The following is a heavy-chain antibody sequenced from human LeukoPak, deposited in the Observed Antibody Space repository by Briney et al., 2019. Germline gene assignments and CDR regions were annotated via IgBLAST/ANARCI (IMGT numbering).Heavy chain of an antibody. Sequence: PSQTLSLTCTVSGGSISSGGYYWSWIRQHPGTGLEWIGYIYYSGSTYYNPSLKSRVTISVDTSKDQFSLKLSSVTAADTAVYYCARSPAGGLTDYWGQGTLVTVSS. CDR1: GGSISSGGYY. V-gene: IGHV4-31*03. CDR2: IYYSGST. J-gene: IGHJ4*02. D-gene: IGHD2-8*02. CDR3: ARSPAGGLTDY.